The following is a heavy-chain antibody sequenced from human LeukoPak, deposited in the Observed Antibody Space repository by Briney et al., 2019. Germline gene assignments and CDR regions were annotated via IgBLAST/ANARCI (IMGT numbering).Heavy chain of an antibody. V-gene: IGHV3-30-3*01. D-gene: IGHD5-18*01. Sequence: GGPLRLSCAASGFTFSSYAMHGVRQAPGKGLEWVAVISYDGSNKYYADSVKGRFTISRDNSKNTLYLQMNSLRAEDTAVYYCARDSIGAMVFDYWGQGTLVTVSS. CDR1: GFTFSSYA. J-gene: IGHJ4*02. CDR2: ISYDGSNK. CDR3: ARDSIGAMVFDY.